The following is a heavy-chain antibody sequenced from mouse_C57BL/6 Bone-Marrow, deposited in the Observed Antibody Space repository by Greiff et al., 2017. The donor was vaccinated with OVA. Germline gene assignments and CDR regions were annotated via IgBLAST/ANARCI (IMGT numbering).Heavy chain of an antibody. CDR3: ARWNDYDAGFAY. D-gene: IGHD2-4*01. V-gene: IGHV7-3*01. Sequence: EVHLVESGGGLVQPGGSLSLSCAASGFTFTDYYMSWVRQPPGKALEWLGFIRNKANGYTTEYSASVKGRFTISRDNSQSILYLQMNALRAEDSATYYCARWNDYDAGFAYWGQGTLVTVSA. J-gene: IGHJ3*01. CDR2: IRNKANGYTT. CDR1: GFTFTDYY.